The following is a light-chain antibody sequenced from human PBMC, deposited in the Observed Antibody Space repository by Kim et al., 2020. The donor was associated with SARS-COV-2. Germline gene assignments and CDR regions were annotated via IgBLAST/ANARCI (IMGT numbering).Light chain of an antibody. CDR1: QSISSN. CDR3: QQYNNWPWYT. J-gene: IGKJ2*01. V-gene: IGKV3-15*01. Sequence: EIVMTQSPATLSVSPGEGATLSCRASQSISSNLAWYQQKPGQAPRLLIYGASIRATGIPARFSGSGFGTEFTLTISSPQSEDFAVYYCQQYNNWPWYTFGQGTKLEI. CDR2: GAS.